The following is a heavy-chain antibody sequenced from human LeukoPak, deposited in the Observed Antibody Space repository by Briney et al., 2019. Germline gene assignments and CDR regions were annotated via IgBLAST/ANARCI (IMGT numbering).Heavy chain of an antibody. Sequence: GASVKVSCKASGYTFTSYYMHWVRQAPGQGLEWMGIINPSGGSTSYAQKFQGRVTMTRDTSTSTVYMELSSLRSEDTAVYYCARDGTLWKTRYYGMDVWGQGTTVTVSS. CDR3: ARDGTLWKTRYYGMDV. D-gene: IGHD1-1*01. CDR1: GYTFTSYY. CDR2: INPSGGST. V-gene: IGHV1-46*01. J-gene: IGHJ6*02.